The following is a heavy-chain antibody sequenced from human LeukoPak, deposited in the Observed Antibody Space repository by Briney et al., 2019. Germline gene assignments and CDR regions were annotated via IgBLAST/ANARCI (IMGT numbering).Heavy chain of an antibody. CDR3: AREGLMVRGDYYYYMDV. D-gene: IGHD3-10*01. J-gene: IGHJ6*03. CDR2: INSDGSST. CDR1: EFTFSSYW. V-gene: IGHV3-74*01. Sequence: GGSLRLSCAASEFTFSSYWMHWVRQAPGKGLVWVSRINSDGSSTSYADSVKGRFTISRDNAKNTLYLQMNSLRAEDTAVYYCAREGLMVRGDYYYYMDVWGKGTTVTISS.